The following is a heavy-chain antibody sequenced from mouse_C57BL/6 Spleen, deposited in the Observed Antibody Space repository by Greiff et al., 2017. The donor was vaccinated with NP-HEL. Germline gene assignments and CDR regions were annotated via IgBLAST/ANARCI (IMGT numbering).Heavy chain of an antibody. CDR3: ASAQATSFAY. D-gene: IGHD3-2*02. Sequence: EVKLMESGPVLVKPGASVKMSCKASGYTFTDYYMNWVKQSHGKSLEWIGVSNPYNGGTSYNQKFKGKATLTVDKSSSTASMELNSLTSEDSAVYYCASAQATSFAYWGQGTLVTVSA. V-gene: IGHV1-19*01. CDR2: SNPYNGGT. J-gene: IGHJ3*01. CDR1: GYTFTDYY.